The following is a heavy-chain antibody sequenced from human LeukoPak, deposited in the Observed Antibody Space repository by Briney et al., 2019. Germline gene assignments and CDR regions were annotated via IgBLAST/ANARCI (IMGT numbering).Heavy chain of an antibody. CDR2: ISGSGGST. CDR3: AKGGPTGSNYFDF. D-gene: IGHD1-26*01. CDR1: GFTFSSYA. V-gene: IGHV3-23*01. Sequence: QSGESLRLSCAASGFTFSSYAMSWVRQAPGKGLEWVSAISGSGGSTYYADSVKGRFTISRDNSKTTLYLQMNSLRADDTAVYYCAKGGPTGSNYFDFWGQGTLVTVSS. J-gene: IGHJ4*02.